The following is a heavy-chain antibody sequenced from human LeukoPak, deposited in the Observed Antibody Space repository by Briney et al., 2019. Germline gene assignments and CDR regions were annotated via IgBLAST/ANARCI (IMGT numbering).Heavy chain of an antibody. J-gene: IGHJ4*02. CDR1: GFTFSSYI. CDR3: ARGPPRNPFDY. Sequence: GGSLRLSCAASGFTFSSYIMNWVRQAPGEGVEWVSSISSISSYIYYADSVKGRFTISRDNAKNSLYLQMNSLRAEDTAVYYCARGPPRNPFDYWGQGTLVTVSS. V-gene: IGHV3-21*01. CDR2: ISSISSYI.